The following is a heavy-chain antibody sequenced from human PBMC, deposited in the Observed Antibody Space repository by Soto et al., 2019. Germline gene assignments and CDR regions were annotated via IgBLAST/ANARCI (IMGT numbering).Heavy chain of an antibody. CDR1: GDTFNFYS. J-gene: IGHJ4*02. CDR3: PSSDVSGSRAFAY. V-gene: IGHV1-69*02. Sequence: QVQLVQSGAEVKRPGSSVKVSCKASGDTFNFYSINWVRQAPGLGLEWMGRVNPIVSMSNYAQKFQGRVTLTADKSRSTAYMELSSLRSEDTAIYYCPSSDVSGSRAFAYWGPGALVTVSS. CDR2: VNPIVSMS. D-gene: IGHD3-10*01.